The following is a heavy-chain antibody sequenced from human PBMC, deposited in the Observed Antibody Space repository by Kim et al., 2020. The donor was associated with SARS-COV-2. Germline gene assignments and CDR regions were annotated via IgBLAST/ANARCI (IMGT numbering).Heavy chain of an antibody. D-gene: IGHD6-13*01. V-gene: IGHV3-11*05. CDR3: ARVREGGSSWYYFDY. CDR1: GFTFSDYY. J-gene: IGHJ4*02. Sequence: GSLRLSCAASGFTFSDYYMSWIRQAPGKGLEWVSYISSSSSYTNYADSVKGRFTISRDNAKNSLYLQMNSLRAEDTAVYYCARVREGGSSWYYFDYWGQGTLVTVSS. CDR2: ISSSSSYT.